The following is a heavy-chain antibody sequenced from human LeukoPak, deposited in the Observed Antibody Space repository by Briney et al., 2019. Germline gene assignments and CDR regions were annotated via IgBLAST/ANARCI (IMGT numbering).Heavy chain of an antibody. CDR1: GGSISSGDYY. CDR3: ARRGYYDILTGPRGDAFDL. D-gene: IGHD3-9*01. J-gene: IGHJ3*01. CDR2: IYYSGST. Sequence: KSSETLSLTCTVSGGSISSGDYYWSWIRQPPGKGLEWIGYIYYSGSTYYNPSLKSRVTISVDTSKNQFSLKLSSVTAADTAVYYCARRGYYDILTGPRGDAFDLWGQGTMVTVSS. V-gene: IGHV4-30-4*01.